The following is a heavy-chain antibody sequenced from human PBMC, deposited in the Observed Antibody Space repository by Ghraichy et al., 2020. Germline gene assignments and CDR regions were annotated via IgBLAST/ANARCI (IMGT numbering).Heavy chain of an antibody. Sequence: GGSLRLSCAASGFTFSSYAMHWVRQAPGKGLEWVAVISYDGSNKYYADSVKGRFTISRDNSKNTLYLQMNSLRAGDTAGYYCARDSFDILTGYRSGDFDYWGQGTLVTVSS. CDR3: ARDSFDILTGYRSGDFDY. CDR1: GFTFSSYA. CDR2: ISYDGSNK. J-gene: IGHJ4*02. V-gene: IGHV3-30-3*01. D-gene: IGHD3-9*01.